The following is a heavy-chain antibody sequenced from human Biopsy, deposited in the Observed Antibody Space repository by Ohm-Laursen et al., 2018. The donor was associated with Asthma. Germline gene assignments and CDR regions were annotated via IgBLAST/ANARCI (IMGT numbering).Heavy chain of an antibody. V-gene: IGHV3-30*18. Sequence: SLRLSCTASGFTLSNYGMHWVRQAPGKGLDWVAVISFDGSNKNYTDSVKGRFTISRDNSRNTLHLQMNSLRAEDTAVYYCAKDVFPGWELRRGPDYWGQGTLVTVSS. J-gene: IGHJ4*02. CDR1: GFTLSNYG. CDR3: AKDVFPGWELRRGPDY. D-gene: IGHD1-26*01. CDR2: ISFDGSNK.